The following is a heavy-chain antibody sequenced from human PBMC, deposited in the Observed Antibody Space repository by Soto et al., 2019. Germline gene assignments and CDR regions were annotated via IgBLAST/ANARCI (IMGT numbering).Heavy chain of an antibody. CDR2: ISSSSSNI. CDR3: AKGPTSTSENWFDP. CDR1: GFTFSSYA. J-gene: IGHJ5*02. Sequence: PGGSLRLSCAASGFTFSSYAMSWVRQAPGKGLEWVSSISSSSSNIYYADSVKGRFTISRDNAKNSLYLQMNSLRAEDTAVYYCAKGPTSTSENWFDPWGQGTLVTVSS. V-gene: IGHV3-21*01. D-gene: IGHD2-2*01.